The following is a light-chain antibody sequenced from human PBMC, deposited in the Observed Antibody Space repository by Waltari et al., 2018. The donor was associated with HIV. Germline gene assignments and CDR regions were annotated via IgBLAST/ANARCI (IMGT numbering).Light chain of an antibody. Sequence: DIQMTQSPSSLSASVGDRVTITCRASQSISSYLNWYQQKPGKAPTLLIDDASSLQSGGPSRFSGSGSGTDFTLTISSLQPEDVATYYCQQSYSTPFTFGQGTRLEIK. CDR3: QQSYSTPFT. V-gene: IGKV1-39*01. CDR2: DAS. J-gene: IGKJ5*01. CDR1: QSISSY.